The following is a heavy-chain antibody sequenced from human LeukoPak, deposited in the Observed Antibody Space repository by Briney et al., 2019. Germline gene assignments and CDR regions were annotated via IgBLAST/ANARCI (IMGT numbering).Heavy chain of an antibody. Sequence: GASVKVSCRVSGYSLSDLSIHWVRHVLGKGLEWMGGFEPEEGEHGETIYAQKFEGRLTLTEDTATDTAYMELVSLTSADTAVYYCATDRLEIYALHIWGQGTVVTVSS. V-gene: IGHV1-24*01. CDR3: ATDRLEIYALHI. D-gene: IGHD1-1*01. J-gene: IGHJ3*02. CDR1: GYSLSDLS. CDR2: FEPEEGEHGET.